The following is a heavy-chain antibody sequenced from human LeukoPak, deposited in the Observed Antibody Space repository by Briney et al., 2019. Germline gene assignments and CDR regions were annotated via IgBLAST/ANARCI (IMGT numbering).Heavy chain of an antibody. D-gene: IGHD4-23*01. Sequence: ASVKVSCKASGYTFTSYGISWVRQAPGQGLEWMGWINTNTGNPTYAQGFTGRFVFSLDTSVSTAYLQISSLKAEDTAVYYCARRSTVVMMRRGNWFDPWGQGTLVTVSS. V-gene: IGHV7-4-1*02. CDR3: ARRSTVVMMRRGNWFDP. CDR1: GYTFTSYG. CDR2: INTNTGNP. J-gene: IGHJ5*02.